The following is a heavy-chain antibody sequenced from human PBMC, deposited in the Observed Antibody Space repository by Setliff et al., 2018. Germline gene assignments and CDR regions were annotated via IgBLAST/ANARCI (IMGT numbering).Heavy chain of an antibody. Sequence: GGSLRLSCAASGFTFNNCAMSWVRQAPGKGLEWVSTISVNGDGTYYADSVKGRFTISRDNSQNTLSLQVNSLRAEDTAVYYCACPDILTGLYDYWGQGTLVTVSS. CDR2: ISVNGDGT. CDR3: ACPDILTGLYDY. J-gene: IGHJ4*02. V-gene: IGHV3-23*01. CDR1: GFTFNNCA. D-gene: IGHD3-9*01.